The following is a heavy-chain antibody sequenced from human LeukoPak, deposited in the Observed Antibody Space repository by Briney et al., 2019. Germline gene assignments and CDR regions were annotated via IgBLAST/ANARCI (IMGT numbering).Heavy chain of an antibody. D-gene: IGHD6-13*01. J-gene: IGHJ4*02. CDR2: IYYSGST. Sequence: PSETLSLTCTASGGSISSYYWSWIRQPPGKGLEWIGYIYYSGSTNYNPSLKSRVTISVDTSKNQFSLKLSSVTAADTAVYYCARERGVGLAAAGPRYFDYWGQGTLVTVSS. CDR1: GGSISSYY. V-gene: IGHV4-59*12. CDR3: ARERGVGLAAAGPRYFDY.